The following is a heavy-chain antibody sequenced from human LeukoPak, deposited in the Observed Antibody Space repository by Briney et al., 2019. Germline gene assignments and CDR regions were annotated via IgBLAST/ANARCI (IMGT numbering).Heavy chain of an antibody. V-gene: IGHV3-74*01. CDR2: ISPDGTST. CDR1: GFSFTSSW. J-gene: IGHJ3*02. CDR3: ARLQGITPQPMTEGFDI. Sequence: GGSLRLSCAASGFSFTSSWMLWVRQPPGKGLVWLSRISPDGTSTSYADSVKGRFTVSRDIARNTLSLQMNSLRAEDSAVYYCARLQGITPQPMTEGFDIWGQGTMVTVSS. D-gene: IGHD3-16*01.